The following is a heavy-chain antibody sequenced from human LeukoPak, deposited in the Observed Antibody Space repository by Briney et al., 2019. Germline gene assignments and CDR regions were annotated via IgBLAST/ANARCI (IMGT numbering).Heavy chain of an antibody. J-gene: IGHJ6*02. CDR3: ARDPGYYYYGMDV. Sequence: PGGSLRLSCTASGFTVSSNYMNWVRQAPGKGLEWVSVIFSGGTTYYADSVKGSFTISRDNSKNTVYLQMNSLRAEDTAVYYCARDPGYYYYGMDVWGQGITVTVSS. CDR1: GFTVSSNY. CDR2: IFSGGTT. D-gene: IGHD3-10*01. V-gene: IGHV3-66*01.